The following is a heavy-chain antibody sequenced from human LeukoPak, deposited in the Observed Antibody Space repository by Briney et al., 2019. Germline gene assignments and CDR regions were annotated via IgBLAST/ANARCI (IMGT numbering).Heavy chain of an antibody. CDR2: ITWNSGNI. CDR1: GFYFDDYA. CDR3: AKPLSPYGSGSQGNALDV. V-gene: IGHV3-9*01. D-gene: IGHD3-10*01. J-gene: IGHJ3*01. Sequence: GGSLRLSCAASGFYFDDYAMHWVRQAPGKGLEWVSGITWNSGNIAYAESVKGRFTISRDNAKNSLFLQMNSLRAEDAALYYCAKPLSPYGSGSQGNALDVWGQGTAVTVSS.